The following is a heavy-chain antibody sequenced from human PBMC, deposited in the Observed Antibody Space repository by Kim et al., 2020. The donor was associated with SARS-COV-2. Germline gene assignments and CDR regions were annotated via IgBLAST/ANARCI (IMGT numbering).Heavy chain of an antibody. V-gene: IGHV1-69*13. CDR3: AGVIRGVIRGLGYYYGMDV. CDR2: IIPIFGTA. D-gene: IGHD3-10*01. J-gene: IGHJ6*02. Sequence: SVKVSCKASGGTFSSYAISWVRQAPGQGLEWMGGIIPIFGTANYAQKFQGRVTITADESTSTAYMELSSLRSEDTAVYYCAGVIRGVIRGLGYYYGMDVWGQGTTVTVSS. CDR1: GGTFSSYA.